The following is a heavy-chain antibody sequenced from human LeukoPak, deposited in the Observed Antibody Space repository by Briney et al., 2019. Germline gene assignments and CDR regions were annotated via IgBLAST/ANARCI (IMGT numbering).Heavy chain of an antibody. CDR1: GGSISSGDYY. D-gene: IGHD1-14*01. CDR2: IYYSGST. V-gene: IGHV4-31*03. CDR3: ASHISAQN. Sequence: KTSQTLSLTCTVSGGSISSGDYYWSWIRQHPGKGLEWIGYIYYSGSTNYNPSLRSRVTISVDTSKNQISLKLSSVTAADTAVYYCASHISAQNWGQGTLVTVSS. J-gene: IGHJ4*02.